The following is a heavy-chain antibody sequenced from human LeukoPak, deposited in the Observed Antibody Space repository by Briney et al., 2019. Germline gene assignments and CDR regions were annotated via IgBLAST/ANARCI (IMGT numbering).Heavy chain of an antibody. J-gene: IGHJ4*02. CDR1: GFTFSSYG. D-gene: IGHD2/OR15-2a*01. CDR2: ISYDGSNK. CDR3: TSFFETN. V-gene: IGHV3-30*03. Sequence: PGGSLRLSCAASGFTFSSYGMHWVRQAPGKGLEWVAVISYDGSNKYYADSVKGRFTISRDSAKNTVYLHMNSLRVEDTAVYYCTSFFETNWGQGTLVTVSS.